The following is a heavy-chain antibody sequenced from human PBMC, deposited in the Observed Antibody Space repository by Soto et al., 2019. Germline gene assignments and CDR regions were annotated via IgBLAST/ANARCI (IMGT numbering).Heavy chain of an antibody. CDR1: GDTFKNCV. CDR3: AAELGFGKLAVV. V-gene: IGHV1-69*01. J-gene: IGHJ6*02. CDR2: IIPLFGTT. Sequence: QVQVVQSGVEVRRPGSSVKVSCKASGDTFKNCVISWVRQAPGQGLEWMGGIIPLFGTTDFAQRFQGRLTITTDESTTTAYMDLSRLRSGDTATYYCAAELGFGKLAVVWGQGTTVIGSS. D-gene: IGHD7-27*01.